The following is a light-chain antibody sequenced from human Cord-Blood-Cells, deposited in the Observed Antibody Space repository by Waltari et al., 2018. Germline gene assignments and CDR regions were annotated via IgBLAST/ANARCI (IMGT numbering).Light chain of an antibody. Sequence: EIVLTQSPGTLSLSPGERATLSCRASQSVSSSYLAWYQQKPGQAPRLLIYGASSRATGIPDRFSDSGSGTDFTHTISRLEPEDFAVYYCQQYGSSPLTFGGGTKVEIK. CDR2: GAS. V-gene: IGKV3-20*01. CDR3: QQYGSSPLT. CDR1: QSVSSSY. J-gene: IGKJ4*01.